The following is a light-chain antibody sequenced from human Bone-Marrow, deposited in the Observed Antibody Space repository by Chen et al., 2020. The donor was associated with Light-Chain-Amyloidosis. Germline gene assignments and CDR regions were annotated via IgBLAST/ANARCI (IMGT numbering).Light chain of an antibody. CDR2: GSS. J-gene: IGKJ4*01. CDR1: QTISSNY. V-gene: IGKV3-20*01. CDR3: QQYGTSPLT. Sequence: EIVFAQSPGTLSLSPGGGANLSCRASQTISSNYLTWYQQKVGQAPRLLIYGSSSRATGIPDRFTGSGSGTDFTLTINRLEPEDFAMYYCQQYGTSPLTFGGGTKVEIK.